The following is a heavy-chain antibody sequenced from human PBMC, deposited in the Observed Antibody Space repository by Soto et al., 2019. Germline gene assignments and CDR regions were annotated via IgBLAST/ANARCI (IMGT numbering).Heavy chain of an antibody. CDR1: GYTFTSYY. V-gene: IGHV1-46*01. J-gene: IGHJ6*02. CDR3: ARVRAVAGEWIYYYGMDV. CDR2: INPSGGST. Sequence: GASVKVSCKTSGYTFTSYYMHWGRQAPGQGLEWVGIINPSGGSTSYAQKFQGRVTLNRDTSTSTVYMELSSLRSEDTAVYYCARVRAVAGEWIYYYGMDVWGQGTTVTVSS. D-gene: IGHD6-19*01.